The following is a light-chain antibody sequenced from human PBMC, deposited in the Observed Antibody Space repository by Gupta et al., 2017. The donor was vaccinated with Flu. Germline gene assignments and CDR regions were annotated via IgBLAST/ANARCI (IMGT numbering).Light chain of an antibody. J-gene: IGLJ3*02. CDR3: AAWDDRLRVSV. Sequence: QSVLTHPPSASGTPGQTVTISCSGSSSNIGSKYVYWYQQPPGTAPKLIIYRNNQRPSGVPDRVYGSKSGTSASLAIRGLRSEDEANYYWAAWDDRLRVSVVGVGTKLTVL. V-gene: IGLV1-47*01. CDR1: SSNIGSKY. CDR2: RNN.